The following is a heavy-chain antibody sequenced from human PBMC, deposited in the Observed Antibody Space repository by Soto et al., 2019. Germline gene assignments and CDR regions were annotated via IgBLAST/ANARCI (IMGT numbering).Heavy chain of an antibody. V-gene: IGHV3-33*01. CDR1: GFTFSGYG. Sequence: GGSLRLSCAAAGFTFSGYGMHWVRQAPGKGLEWVAVIWYDGSNKYYADSVKGRFTISRDNSKNTLYLQMNSLRAEDTAVYYCARGGSSSEYYFDYWGQGTLVTVSS. J-gene: IGHJ4*02. CDR2: IWYDGSNK. CDR3: ARGGSSSEYYFDY. D-gene: IGHD6-6*01.